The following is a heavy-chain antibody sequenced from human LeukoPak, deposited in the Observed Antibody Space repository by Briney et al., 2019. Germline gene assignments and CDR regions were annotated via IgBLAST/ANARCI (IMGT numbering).Heavy chain of an antibody. D-gene: IGHD3-16*01. Sequence: GGSLRLSCAASGFTLTDQYMDWVGQAPGKGLEGIGRSRNKANSYSTEYAASVKDRFVISRDASGNLMYLQMYSLKIDDTAVYFCARDGGERGNSAFDVWGQGTEVTVSS. CDR3: ARDGGERGNSAFDV. V-gene: IGHV3-72*01. J-gene: IGHJ3*01. CDR1: GFTLTDQY. CDR2: SRNKANSYST.